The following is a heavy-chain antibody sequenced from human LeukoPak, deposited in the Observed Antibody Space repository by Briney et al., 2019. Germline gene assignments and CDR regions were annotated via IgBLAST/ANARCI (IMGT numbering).Heavy chain of an antibody. CDR2: IYHSGST. J-gene: IGHJ4*02. V-gene: IGHV4-30-2*02. CDR3: ARTSRPYYYDSSGYFHGV. CDR1: GGSISSGGYY. Sequence: SETLSLTCTVSGGSISSGGYYWSWIRQPPGKGLEWIGYIYHSGSTYYNPSLKSRVTISVDRSKNQFSLKLSSVTAADTAVYYCARTSRPYYYDSSGYFHGVWGQGTLVTVSS. D-gene: IGHD3-22*01.